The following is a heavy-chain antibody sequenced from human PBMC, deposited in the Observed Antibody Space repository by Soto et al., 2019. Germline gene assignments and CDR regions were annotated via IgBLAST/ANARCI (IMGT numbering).Heavy chain of an antibody. D-gene: IGHD5-18*01. CDR3: ASQGRGYSYGHLHY. CDR1: GGSISSGGYY. CDR2: IYYSGST. J-gene: IGHJ4*02. Sequence: PSETLSLTCTVSGGSISSGGYYWSWIRQHPGKGLEWIGYIYYSGSTYYNPSLKSRVTISVDTSKNQFSLKLSSVTAADTAVYYCASQGRGYSYGHLHYWGQATLVSVS. V-gene: IGHV4-31*03.